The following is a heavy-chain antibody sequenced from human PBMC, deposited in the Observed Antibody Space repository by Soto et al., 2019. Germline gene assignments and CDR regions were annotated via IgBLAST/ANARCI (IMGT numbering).Heavy chain of an antibody. CDR2: INHSGST. CDR3: AREGXDCGGDCYGDYYYGMDV. J-gene: IGHJ6*02. V-gene: IGHV4-34*01. D-gene: IGHD2-21*02. CDR1: GGSFSCYY. Sequence: SETLSLTCAVYGGSFSCYYWSWIRQPPGKGLEWIGKINHSGSTNYNPSLKSRVTISVDTSKNQFSLELSSVTAADTAVYYCAREGXDCGGDCYGDYYYGMDVWGQGTTVTVSS.